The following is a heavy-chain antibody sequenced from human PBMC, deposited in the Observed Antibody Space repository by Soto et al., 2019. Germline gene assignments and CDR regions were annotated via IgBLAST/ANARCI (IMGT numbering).Heavy chain of an antibody. CDR2: INPSGGHT. CDR1: GNTFTNYY. CDR3: ARGGHVVVVTAAFDY. D-gene: IGHD2-21*02. J-gene: IGHJ4*02. Sequence: QVQLMQSGAEVKKPGASVKVSCKASGNTFTNYYIHWVRQAPGQGLEWMGTINPSGGHTTYAQKFLGRATMTRDTSTSTLYMELTSLRSEDTAVYYCARGGHVVVVTAAFDYWGQGTLVTVSS. V-gene: IGHV1-46*01.